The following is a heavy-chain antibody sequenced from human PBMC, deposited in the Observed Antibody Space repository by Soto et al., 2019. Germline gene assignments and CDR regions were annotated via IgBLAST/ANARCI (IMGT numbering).Heavy chain of an antibody. CDR2: INHSGST. Sequence: SETLTLTCAVYGRSISGYYWGWIRQPPGKGLEWPGEINHSGSTNYNPSLKSRVTISVDTSKNQFSLKLSSVTAADTAVYYCARGGSDSSNHYRPHYYYGMDVWGQGTTVS. CDR1: GRSISGYY. D-gene: IGHD3-22*01. J-gene: IGHJ6*02. CDR3: ARGGSDSSNHYRPHYYYGMDV. V-gene: IGHV4-34*01.